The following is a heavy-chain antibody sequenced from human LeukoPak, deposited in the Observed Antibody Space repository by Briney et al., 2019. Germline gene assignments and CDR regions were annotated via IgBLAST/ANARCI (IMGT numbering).Heavy chain of an antibody. Sequence: GGSLRLSRAASGFTFSSYAMSWVRQAPGKGLEWVSAISGSGGSTYYADSVKGRFTISRDNSKNTLYLQMNSLRAEDTAVYYCAKHDGAAVAGIFDYWGQGTLVTVSS. CDR2: ISGSGGST. CDR3: AKHDGAAVAGIFDY. V-gene: IGHV3-23*01. D-gene: IGHD6-19*01. CDR1: GFTFSSYA. J-gene: IGHJ4*02.